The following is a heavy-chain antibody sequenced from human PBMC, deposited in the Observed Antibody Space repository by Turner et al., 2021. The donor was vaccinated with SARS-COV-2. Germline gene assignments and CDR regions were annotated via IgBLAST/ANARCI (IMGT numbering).Heavy chain of an antibody. Sequence: EVQLVESGGGLVQPGGSLRLSCAASGFTFSSYEMNWVRQAPGKGLGWVSYIGSRGRTIYYADSVKGRFTISRDNAKNSLYLQMNSLRAKDTAVYYCARVARGNSGWYYFDYWGQGTLVTVSS. CDR1: GFTFSSYE. J-gene: IGHJ4*02. CDR2: IGSRGRTI. CDR3: ARVARGNSGWYYFDY. D-gene: IGHD6-19*01. V-gene: IGHV3-48*03.